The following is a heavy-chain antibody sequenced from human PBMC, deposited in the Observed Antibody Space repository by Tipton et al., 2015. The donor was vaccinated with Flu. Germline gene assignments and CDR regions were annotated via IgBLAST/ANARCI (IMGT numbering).Heavy chain of an antibody. J-gene: IGHJ4*02. CDR3: ARYAYDYTNN. D-gene: IGHD4-11*01. CDR1: GYSISSGCY. CDR2: IYHSGST. Sequence: TLSLTCTVSGYSISSGCYWGWIRQPPGKGLEWIGSIYHSGSTYYNPSLKNRITISVDTSKNQFSLKLSSVTAADAAVYYCARYAYDYTNNWGQGTLVTVSS. V-gene: IGHV4-38-2*02.